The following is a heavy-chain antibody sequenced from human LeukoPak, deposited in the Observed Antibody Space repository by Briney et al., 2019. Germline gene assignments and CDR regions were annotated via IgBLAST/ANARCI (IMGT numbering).Heavy chain of an antibody. J-gene: IGHJ5*02. CDR2: ISSSGSTI. CDR1: GFTFSSDE. D-gene: IGHD3-10*01. V-gene: IGHV3-48*03. CDR3: ARAGRVGYYYGSGTFSWFDP. Sequence: GGSLRLSCAASGFTFSSDEMNWVRQAPGKGLEWVSYISSSGSTIYYADSVKGRFTISRDNAKNSLYLQMNSLRAEDTAVYYCARAGRVGYYYGSGTFSWFDPWGQGTLVTVSS.